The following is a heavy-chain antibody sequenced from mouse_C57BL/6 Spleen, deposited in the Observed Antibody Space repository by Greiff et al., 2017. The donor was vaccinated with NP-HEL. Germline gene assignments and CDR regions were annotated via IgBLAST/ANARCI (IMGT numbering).Heavy chain of an antibody. CDR3: ARDFDYGSSYGAWFAY. Sequence: DVMLVESGGGLVKPGGSLKLSCAASGFTFSDYGMHWVRQAPEKGLEWVAYISSGSSTIYYADTVKGRFTISRDNAKNTLFLQMTSLRSEDTAMYYCARDFDYGSSYGAWFAYWGQGTLVTVSA. V-gene: IGHV5-17*01. CDR2: ISSGSSTI. D-gene: IGHD1-1*01. CDR1: GFTFSDYG. J-gene: IGHJ3*01.